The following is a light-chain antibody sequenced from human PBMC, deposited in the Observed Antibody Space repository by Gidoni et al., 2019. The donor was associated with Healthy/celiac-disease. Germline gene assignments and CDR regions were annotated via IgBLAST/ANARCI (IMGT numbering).Light chain of an antibody. CDR1: SSNIGSNT. V-gene: IGLV1-44*01. J-gene: IGLJ2*01. CDR2: SNH. CDR3: AAWYDSLNGPVV. Sequence: QSVLTQPPSASGTHGQRVTISCSGSSSNIGSNTVNWYQQLPGTAPKLLIYSNHQRPSGVPDRFSGSKSGTSASLAISGLQSEDEADYYCAAWYDSLNGPVVFGGGTKLTVL.